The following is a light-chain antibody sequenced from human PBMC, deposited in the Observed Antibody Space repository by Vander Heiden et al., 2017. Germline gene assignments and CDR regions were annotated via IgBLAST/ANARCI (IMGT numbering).Light chain of an antibody. J-gene: IGKJ4*01. CDR2: DAS. V-gene: IGKV1-13*02. Sequence: AIQLTQSPSSLSASVGDRVTITCRASQGISSALAWYQQTPGKSPKVLIYDASSLESGVPSRFSGSGSGTDFTLTISNLQPEDFATYYCQQFDSNPLTFGGGTKVDVK. CDR3: QQFDSNPLT. CDR1: QGISSA.